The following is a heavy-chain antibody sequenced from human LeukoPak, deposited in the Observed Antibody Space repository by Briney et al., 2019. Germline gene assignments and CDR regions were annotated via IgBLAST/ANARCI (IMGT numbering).Heavy chain of an antibody. CDR2: MNPNSGNT. CDR1: GYTFTSYD. V-gene: IGHV1-8*01. D-gene: IGHD2-15*01. J-gene: IGHJ4*02. CDR3: ARGGVGGFWVVAATYYFDY. Sequence: ASVKVSCKASGYTFTSYDINWVRQATGQGLEWMGWMNPNSGNTGYAQKFQGRVTMTRNTSISTAYMELSSLRSEDTAVYYCARGGVGGFWVVAATYYFDYWGQGTLVTVSS.